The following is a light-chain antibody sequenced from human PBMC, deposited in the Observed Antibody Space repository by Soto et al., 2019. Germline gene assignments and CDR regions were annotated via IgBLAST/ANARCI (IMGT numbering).Light chain of an antibody. CDR2: GAS. J-gene: IGKJ4*01. CDR1: QSISSSY. Sequence: EIVLTQSPGTLSLSPGERATLSRRASQSISSSYLAWYQQKPGQAPRLLLYGASSRATGIPDRFSGSGSGTDFTLTISRLEPEDFAGYYCQQYGSSPPALTFGGGTKVEIK. CDR3: QQYGSSPPALT. V-gene: IGKV3-20*01.